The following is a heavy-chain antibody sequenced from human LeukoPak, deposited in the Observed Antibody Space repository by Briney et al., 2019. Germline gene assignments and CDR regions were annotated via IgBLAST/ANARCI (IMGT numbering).Heavy chain of an antibody. CDR3: SRDPRNNDY. CDR1: GFTFSDYY. J-gene: IGHJ4*02. Sequence: PGGSLRLSCAASGFTFSDYYMSWIRQAPGKGLERVSYISRSGSTIYYADSVRGRFTISRDNAKNSLYLQMNSLRAEDTAVYYCSRDPRNNDYWGQGTLVTVSS. CDR2: ISRSGSTI. V-gene: IGHV3-11*01.